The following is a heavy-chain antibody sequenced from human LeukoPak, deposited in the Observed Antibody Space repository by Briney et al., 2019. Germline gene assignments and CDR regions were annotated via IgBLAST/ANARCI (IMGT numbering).Heavy chain of an antibody. J-gene: IGHJ6*03. CDR3: ARVNWNTRGTYYYYMDV. Sequence: SETLSLTCAVYGGSFSGYYWSWIRQPPGKGLEWIGEINHSGSTNYNPSLKSRVTISVDTSRKQFFLRLSSVTAADTAMYYCARVNWNTRGTYYYYMDVWGKGTTVTVSS. CDR1: GGSFSGYY. D-gene: IGHD1/OR15-1a*01. V-gene: IGHV4-34*01. CDR2: INHSGST.